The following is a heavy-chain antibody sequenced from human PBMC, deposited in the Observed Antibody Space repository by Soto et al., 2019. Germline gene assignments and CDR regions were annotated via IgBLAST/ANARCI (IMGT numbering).Heavy chain of an antibody. D-gene: IGHD3-22*01. J-gene: IGHJ4*02. Sequence: GGSLRLSCTAPGFTPSTYSMSWVRQAPGKGLDWVSSIGGSAGKTFYADSVKGRFTISRDKSRNTVHLQMNSLTAEDTAVYYCAKSWLGFYDSSGYYYFDSWGRGTLVTVSS. CDR1: GFTPSTYS. V-gene: IGHV3-23*01. CDR2: IGGSAGKT. CDR3: AKSWLGFYDSSGYYYFDS.